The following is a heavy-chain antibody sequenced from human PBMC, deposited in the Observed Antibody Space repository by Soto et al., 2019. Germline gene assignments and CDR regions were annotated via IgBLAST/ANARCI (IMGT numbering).Heavy chain of an antibody. D-gene: IGHD3-3*02. V-gene: IGHV4-39*07. J-gene: IGHJ6*02. CDR2: IYYSGST. CDR3: ARVSANYYYGMDV. Sequence: PSETLSLTCTVSGGSISSSSYYWGWIRQPPGKGLEWIGSIYYSGSTYYNPSLKRRVTISVDRSKNQFSLKLSSVTAADTAVYYCARVSANYYYGMDVWGQGTTVTGSS. CDR1: GGSISSSSYY.